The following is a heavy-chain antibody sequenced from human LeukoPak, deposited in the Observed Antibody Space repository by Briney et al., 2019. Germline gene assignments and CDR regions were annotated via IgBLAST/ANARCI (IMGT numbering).Heavy chain of an antibody. V-gene: IGHV3-23*01. D-gene: IGHD3-3*01. CDR3: AKQYYNFWSGWVN. CDR1: GFTFTTYA. CDR2: ISGSGDPT. J-gene: IGHJ4*02. Sequence: GGSLRLSCAASGFTFTTYAMSWVRQAPGKGLEWVSAISGSGDPTYYADSVKGRFTISRDNSRNTLYLQMNSLRVEDTAVYYCAKQYYNFWSGWVNWGQGTLVTVSS.